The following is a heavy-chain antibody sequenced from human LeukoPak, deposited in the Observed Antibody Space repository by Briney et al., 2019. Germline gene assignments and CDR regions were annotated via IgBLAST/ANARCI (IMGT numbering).Heavy chain of an antibody. J-gene: IGHJ1*01. Sequence: GGSLRLSCAASGFTFSTFWMHWVRQAPGKGLVWVSGINSDGSSTTYADSVKGRFTISRDNSKNTLYLQMNSLRAEDTAVYYCARDNDSSGYYFGAEYFQHWGQGTLVTVSS. CDR1: GFTFSTFW. CDR3: ARDNDSSGYYFGAEYFQH. CDR2: INSDGSST. V-gene: IGHV3-74*03. D-gene: IGHD3-22*01.